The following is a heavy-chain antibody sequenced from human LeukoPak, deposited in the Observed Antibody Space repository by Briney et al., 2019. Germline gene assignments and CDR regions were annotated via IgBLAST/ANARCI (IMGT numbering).Heavy chain of an antibody. CDR2: INHSGST. V-gene: IGHV4-34*01. CDR1: GGSFSGYY. D-gene: IGHD2-15*01. CDR3: ARRVRCSGGSCYAGGLDY. J-gene: IGHJ4*02. Sequence: SETLSLTCAVYGGSFSGYYWGWIRQPPGKGLEWIGEINHSGSTNYNPSLKSRVTISVDTSKNQFSLKLSSVTAADTAVYYCARRVRCSGGSCYAGGLDYWGQGTLVTVSS.